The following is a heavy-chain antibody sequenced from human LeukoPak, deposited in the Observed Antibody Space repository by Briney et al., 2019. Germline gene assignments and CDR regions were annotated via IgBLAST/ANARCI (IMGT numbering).Heavy chain of an antibody. CDR1: GGSFSGYY. J-gene: IGHJ3*02. V-gene: IGHV4-34*01. D-gene: IGHD2-2*02. CDR3: ARGRDYCSSTSCYTFGLDAFDI. Sequence: PSETLSLTCAVYGGSFSGYYWSWIRQPPGKGLEWIGEINHSGSTNYNPSLKSRVTISVGTSKNQFSLKLNSVTAADTAVYYCARGRDYCSSTSCYTFGLDAFDIWGQGTMVTVSS. CDR2: INHSGST.